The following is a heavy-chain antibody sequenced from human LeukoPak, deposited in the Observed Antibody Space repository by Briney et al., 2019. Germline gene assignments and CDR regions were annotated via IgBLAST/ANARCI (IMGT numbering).Heavy chain of an antibody. CDR1: GFTFSSYE. J-gene: IGHJ4*02. CDR2: ISSSGSTI. D-gene: IGHD2-2*01. V-gene: IGHV3-48*03. CDR3: AKDSGPGGYQLLLDY. Sequence: PGGSLRLSCAASGFTFSSYEMNWVRQAPGEGLEWVSYISSSGSTIYYADSVKGRFTISRDNAKNSLYLQMNSLRAEDTAVYYCAKDSGPGGYQLLLDYWGQGTLVTVSS.